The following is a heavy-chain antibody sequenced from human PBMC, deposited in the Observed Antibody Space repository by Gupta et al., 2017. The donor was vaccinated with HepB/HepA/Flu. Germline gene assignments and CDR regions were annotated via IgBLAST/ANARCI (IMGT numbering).Heavy chain of an antibody. J-gene: IGHJ6*02. CDR3: AKEICRYDSSGYYCYYYYGMDV. CDR2: ISYDGSNK. D-gene: IGHD3-22*01. CDR1: GFTFSSYG. V-gene: IGHV3-30*18. Sequence: QVQLVESGGGVVQPGRSLRLSCAASGFTFSSYGMHWVRQAPGQGLEWVAVISYDGSNKYYADSVKGRFTISRDNSKNTLYLQMNSLRAEDTAVYYCAKEICRYDSSGYYCYYYYGMDVWGQGTTVTVSS.